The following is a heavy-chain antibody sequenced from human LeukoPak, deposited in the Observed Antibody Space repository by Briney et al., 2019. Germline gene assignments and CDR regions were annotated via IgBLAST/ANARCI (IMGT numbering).Heavy chain of an antibody. CDR2: ITSSSNYI. D-gene: IGHD3-10*01. J-gene: IGHJ4*02. Sequence: GGSLRLSCAASGFTFSSYNMNWVRQAPGKGLEWVSSITSSSNYIYYADSVKGRFTISRDNAKNSLYLQMNSLRAEDTTVYYCARDCWDYGSGSYCGIDYWGQGTLDTVSS. V-gene: IGHV3-21*03. CDR1: GFTFSSYN. CDR3: ARDCWDYGSGSYCGIDY.